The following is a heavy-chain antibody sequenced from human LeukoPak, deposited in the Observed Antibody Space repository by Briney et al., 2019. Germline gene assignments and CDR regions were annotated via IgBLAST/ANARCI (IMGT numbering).Heavy chain of an antibody. CDR1: GYTFTNYY. Sequence: ASVKVSCKASGYTFTNYYMHWVRQAPGQGLEWMGIINPSGDRTSYAQKFQGRVTMTRDMSTSIVYMELSRLRSEDTAVYFCARAGRRWELLRSYNYYYSYMDVWGKGTTVTVSS. CDR2: INPSGDRT. J-gene: IGHJ6*03. V-gene: IGHV1-46*01. D-gene: IGHD1-26*01. CDR3: ARAGRRWELLRSYNYYYSYMDV.